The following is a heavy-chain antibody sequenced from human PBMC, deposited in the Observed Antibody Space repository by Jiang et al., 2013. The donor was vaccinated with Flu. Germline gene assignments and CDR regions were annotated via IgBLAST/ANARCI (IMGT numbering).Heavy chain of an antibody. J-gene: IGHJ6*02. Sequence: SGAEVKKPGASVKVSCKASGYTFTSYDINWVRQATGQGLEWMGWMNPNSGNTGYAQKFQGRVTMTRNTSISTAYMELSSLRSEDTAVYYCAILLYYDFWSGYSPGMDVWGQGTTVTVSS. CDR1: GYTFTSYD. CDR2: MNPNSGNT. CDR3: AILLYYDFWSGYSPGMDV. D-gene: IGHD3-3*01. V-gene: IGHV1-8*01.